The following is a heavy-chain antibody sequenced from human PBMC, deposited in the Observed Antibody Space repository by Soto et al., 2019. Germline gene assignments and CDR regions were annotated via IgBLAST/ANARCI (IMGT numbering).Heavy chain of an antibody. CDR3: ARDYAPNSSGYFWPYYYYYYGMDV. D-gene: IGHD3-22*01. CDR1: GFTFSSYW. Sequence: PGGSLRLSCAASGFTFSSYWMHWVRQAPWKGLVWVSRINSDGSSTNYADSVKGRFTISRDNAKNTLYLQMNSLRAEDTAVYYCARDYAPNSSGYFWPYYYYYYGMDVWGQGTTVTVSS. J-gene: IGHJ6*02. V-gene: IGHV3-74*01. CDR2: INSDGSST.